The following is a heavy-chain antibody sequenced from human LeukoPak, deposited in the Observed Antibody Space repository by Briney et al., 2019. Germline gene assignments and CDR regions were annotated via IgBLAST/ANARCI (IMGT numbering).Heavy chain of an antibody. Sequence: GGSLRLSCAASGFTCRNYAMSWVRHAPGEGLEWVSAISGSGGSTYYANSVKGRFTISRDNSKTTLFLHMNSLRAEDTAVYYCAKDPDCTSGVCYTFFDYWGQGTLVTVSS. CDR3: AKDPDCTSGVCYTFFDY. J-gene: IGHJ4*02. D-gene: IGHD2-8*01. CDR1: GFTCRNYA. V-gene: IGHV3-23*01. CDR2: ISGSGGST.